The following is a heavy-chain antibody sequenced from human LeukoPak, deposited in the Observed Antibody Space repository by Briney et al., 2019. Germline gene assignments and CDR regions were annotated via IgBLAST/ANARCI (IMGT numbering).Heavy chain of an antibody. CDR1: GGSISSGGYS. D-gene: IGHD4-23*01. J-gene: IGHJ5*02. CDR3: ARVYGGNPYNWFDP. CDR2: IYHSGST. Sequence: SETLSLTCAVSGGSISSGGYSWSWIRQPPGKVLEWIGYIYHSGSTYYNPSLKSRVTISVDRSKNQFSLKLSSVTAADTAVYYCARVYGGNPYNWFDPWGQGTLVTVSS. V-gene: IGHV4-30-2*01.